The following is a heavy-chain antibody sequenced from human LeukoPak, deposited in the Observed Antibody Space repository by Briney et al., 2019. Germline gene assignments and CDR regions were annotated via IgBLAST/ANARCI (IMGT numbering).Heavy chain of an antibody. D-gene: IGHD3-10*01. V-gene: IGHV3-11*04. CDR2: ISSSSGSTI. CDR3: AEQTYYYGSFDP. J-gene: IGHJ5*02. CDR1: GFTFSDYY. Sequence: PGGSLRLSCAVSGFTFSDYYMSWIRQAPGKGLEWVSYISSSSGSTIYYADSVKGRFTISRDNAKNSLYLQMNSLRAEDTAVYYCAEQTYYYGSFDPWGQGTLVTVSS.